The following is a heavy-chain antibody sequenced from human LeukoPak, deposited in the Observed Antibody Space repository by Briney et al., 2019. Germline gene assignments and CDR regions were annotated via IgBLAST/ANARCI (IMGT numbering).Heavy chain of an antibody. CDR2: IYYSGST. CDR3: ARAELGECYWFDP. CDR1: GGSISSGGYY. V-gene: IGHV4-31*03. D-gene: IGHD3-10*01. J-gene: IGHJ5*02. Sequence: SETLSLTCTVSGGSISSGGYYWSWIRQHPGKGLEWIGYIYYSGSTYYNPSLKSRVTISVDTSKNQFSLKLSSVTAADTAVYYCARAELGECYWFDPWGQGTLVTVSS.